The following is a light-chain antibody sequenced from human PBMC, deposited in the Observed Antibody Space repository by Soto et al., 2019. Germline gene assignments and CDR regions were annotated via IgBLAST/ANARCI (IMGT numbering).Light chain of an antibody. CDR1: RSFASSY. CDR3: HHYDSSPPYT. V-gene: IGKV3-20*01. J-gene: IGKJ2*01. Sequence: EIVLTQSPATLSLSPGERATLSCRASRSFASSYLAWYQHKPGQAPRLLIYAASSRATGIPGRFIGSGSGTDFTLTICRLQPDDSAVYYCHHYDSSPPYTFGQGTKLEIK. CDR2: AAS.